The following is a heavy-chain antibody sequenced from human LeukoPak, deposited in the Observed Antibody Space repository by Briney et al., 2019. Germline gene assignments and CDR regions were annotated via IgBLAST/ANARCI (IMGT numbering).Heavy chain of an antibody. CDR2: IYYSGST. V-gene: IGHV4-61*01. D-gene: IGHD1-26*01. Sequence: SETLSLTCTVSGGSVSSGSYYWSWIRQPPGKGLEWIGYIYYSGSTNYNPSLKSRVTISVDTSKNQFSLKLSSVTAADTAVYYCARAAYSGSYHSDYWGQGTLVTVSS. CDR3: ARAAYSGSYHSDY. J-gene: IGHJ4*02. CDR1: GGSVSSGSYY.